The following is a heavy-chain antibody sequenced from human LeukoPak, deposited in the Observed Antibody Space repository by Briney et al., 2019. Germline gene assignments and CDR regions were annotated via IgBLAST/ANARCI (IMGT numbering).Heavy chain of an antibody. V-gene: IGHV1-2*02. Sequence: ASVKVSCKASGYTFSGYYMHWVRQAPGQGLEWMGWINPNTGGTKYAQRFRGRVTMTTDTSITTAYMDLSSLRSDDMAVYYCARAGDNLTGYYKEYYMDVWGKGTTVTVSS. D-gene: IGHD3-9*01. CDR2: INPNTGGT. CDR1: GYTFSGYY. J-gene: IGHJ6*03. CDR3: ARAGDNLTGYYKEYYMDV.